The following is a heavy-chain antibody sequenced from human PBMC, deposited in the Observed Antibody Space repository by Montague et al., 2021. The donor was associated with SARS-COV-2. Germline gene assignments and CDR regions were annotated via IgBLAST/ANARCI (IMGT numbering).Heavy chain of an antibody. J-gene: IGHJ6*02. Sequence: PALVKPTQTLTLTCTFSGFSLSTSGMCVSWIRQPPGKALEWLARIDWDDDRYYSTSLKTRLTISKDTSKNQVVLTMTNMEPVDTATYYCERMTMSTAMDVWGQGTTVTVSS. CDR1: GFSLSTSGMC. D-gene: IGHD5/OR15-5a*01. V-gene: IGHV2-70*11. CDR2: IDWDDDR. CDR3: ERMTMSTAMDV.